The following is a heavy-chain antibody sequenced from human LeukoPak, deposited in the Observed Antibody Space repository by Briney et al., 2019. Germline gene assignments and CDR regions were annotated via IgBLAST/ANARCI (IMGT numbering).Heavy chain of an antibody. D-gene: IGHD1-26*01. CDR2: ISSSSSTI. J-gene: IGHJ3*02. Sequence: LSLTCAVYGGSFSGHYWTWIRQPPGKGLEWVSYISSSSSTIYYADSVKGRFTISRDNAKNSLYLQMNSLRAEDTAVYYCARVKLGWELLAWGAFDIWGQGTMVTVSS. V-gene: IGHV3-11*04. CDR1: GGSFSGHY. CDR3: ARVKLGWELLAWGAFDI.